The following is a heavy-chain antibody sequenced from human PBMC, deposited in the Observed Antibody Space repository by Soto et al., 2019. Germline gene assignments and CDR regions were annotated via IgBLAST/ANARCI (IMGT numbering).Heavy chain of an antibody. CDR1: GFTFSTYW. V-gene: IGHV3-7*01. Sequence: EVQLEESGGGLVQPGGSLRLPCAASGFTFSTYWMTWVRQPPGKGLEWVASINQDGSERYYVDSVRGRFTISRDNAKNSLYLQMNSLRAEDTAVYYCVCGGHLFVYWGQGTLVTVSP. CDR2: INQDGSER. J-gene: IGHJ4*02. CDR3: VCGGHLFVY. D-gene: IGHD3-16*01.